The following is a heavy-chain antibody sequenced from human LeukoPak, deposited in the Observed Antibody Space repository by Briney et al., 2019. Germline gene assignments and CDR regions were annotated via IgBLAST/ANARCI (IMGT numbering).Heavy chain of an antibody. J-gene: IGHJ5*02. CDR2: IRSKAYSGTT. V-gene: IGHV3-49*04. CDR3: TRVLGCSSTSCYTFDP. CDR1: GFTFGDFP. D-gene: IGHD2-2*02. Sequence: PGGSLRLSCTASGFTFGDFPMTWVRQAPGKGLEWVGFIRSKAYSGTTEYAASVKGRFTISRDDSKSIAYLQVNSLKTEDTAVYYCTRVLGCSSTSCYTFDPWGQGTLVTVSS.